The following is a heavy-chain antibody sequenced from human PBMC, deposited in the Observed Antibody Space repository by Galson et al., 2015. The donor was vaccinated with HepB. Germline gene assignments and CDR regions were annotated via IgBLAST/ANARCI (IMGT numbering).Heavy chain of an antibody. J-gene: IGHJ4*02. CDR3: ARLRRDGGYGFDY. CDR1: GGSISSSSYY. CDR2: IYYSGST. D-gene: IGHD5-12*01. V-gene: IGHV4-39*01. Sequence: ETLSLTCTVSGGSISSSSYYWGWIRQPPGKGLEWIGSIYYSGSTYYNPSLKSRVTISVDTSKNQFSLKLSSVTAADTAVYYCARLRRDGGYGFDYWGQGTLVTVSS.